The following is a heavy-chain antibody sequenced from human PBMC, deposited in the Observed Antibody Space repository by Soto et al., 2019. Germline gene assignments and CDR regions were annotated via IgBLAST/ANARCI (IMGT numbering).Heavy chain of an antibody. V-gene: IGHV3-21*01. J-gene: IGHJ5*02. CDR2: ISGTSSYI. CDR1: GFTFSSYS. CDR3: ARDLKALGYDDFWSGYYTWWFDP. D-gene: IGHD3-3*01. Sequence: KPGGSLRLSCAASGFTFSSYSMSWVRQAPGKGLEWVSSISGTSSYIYYADSVKGRFTISRDNAKNSLYLQMNSLRAEDTAVYYCARDLKALGYDDFWSGYYTWWFDPWGQGTLVTVSS.